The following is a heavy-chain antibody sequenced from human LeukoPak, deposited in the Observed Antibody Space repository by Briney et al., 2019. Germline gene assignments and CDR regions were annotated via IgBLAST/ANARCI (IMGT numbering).Heavy chain of an antibody. D-gene: IGHD3-10*01. CDR3: AKDRQYGSAAPYYFDY. V-gene: IGHV3-23*01. Sequence: PGGSLRLSCAASGFTFSSYAMSWVRQAPGKGLEWVSAISGSGGSTYYADSVKRRFTISRDNSKNTLYLQMNSLRAEDTAVYYCAKDRQYGSAAPYYFDYWGQGTLVTVSS. CDR1: GFTFSSYA. J-gene: IGHJ4*02. CDR2: ISGSGGST.